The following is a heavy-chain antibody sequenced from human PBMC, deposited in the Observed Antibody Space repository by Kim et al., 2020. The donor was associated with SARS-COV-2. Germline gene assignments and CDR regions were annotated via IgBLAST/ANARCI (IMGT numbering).Heavy chain of an antibody. CDR2: IKHSGST. V-gene: IGHV4-34*01. CDR3: ARLTLRRGAFDL. J-gene: IGHJ2*01. Sequence: SETLSLTCAVSGGSLRFDSWNWIRQPPGKGLEWIGEIKHSGSTNYNPSLKSRVVISIGTSRNQFSLELTSVTATDTAVYYCARLTLRRGAFDLWGRGILVTVS. CDR1: GGSLRFDS. D-gene: IGHD3-10*01.